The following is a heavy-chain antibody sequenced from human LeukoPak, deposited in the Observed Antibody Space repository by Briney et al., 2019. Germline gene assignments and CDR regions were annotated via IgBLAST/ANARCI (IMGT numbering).Heavy chain of an antibody. CDR1: GFTFTNYW. CDR3: ASRAGKPGNTPWCFDY. V-gene: IGHV3-7*01. Sequence: GGSLRLSCAASGFTFTNYWMTWVRQAPGKGPEWVANIRQDGRETNYVDSVRGRFTIARDNTKNSLYLQMTSLRGEDTAVYYCASRAGKPGNTPWCFDYWGQGALVTVSS. CDR2: IRQDGRET. J-gene: IGHJ4*02. D-gene: IGHD1-7*01.